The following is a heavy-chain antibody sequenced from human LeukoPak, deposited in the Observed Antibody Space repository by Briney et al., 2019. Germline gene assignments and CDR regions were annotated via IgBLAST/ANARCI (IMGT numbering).Heavy chain of an antibody. Sequence: GGSLRLSCAASGFTFSDYHMSWIRQAPGKGLEWVSYISSSGSTIYYADSVKGRFTISRDNAKNSLYLQMNSLRAEDTAVYHCAQIAVVKNAFDIWGQGTMVTVSS. V-gene: IGHV3-11*01. D-gene: IGHD4-23*01. CDR3: AQIAVVKNAFDI. CDR2: ISSSGSTI. CDR1: GFTFSDYH. J-gene: IGHJ3*02.